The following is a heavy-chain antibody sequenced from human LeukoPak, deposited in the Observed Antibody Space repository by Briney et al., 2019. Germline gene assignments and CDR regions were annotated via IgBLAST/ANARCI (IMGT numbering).Heavy chain of an antibody. J-gene: IGHJ4*02. Sequence: ASVKVSCKASGYTFTSYGISWVRQAPGQGLEWMGWISAYNGNTNYAQKLQGRVTMTSDTSTSTAYMELRSLRSDDTAVYYCARAGSYYGSGSYSGYWGQGTLVTVSS. D-gene: IGHD3-10*01. CDR2: ISAYNGNT. V-gene: IGHV1-18*01. CDR1: GYTFTSYG. CDR3: ARAGSYYGSGSYSGY.